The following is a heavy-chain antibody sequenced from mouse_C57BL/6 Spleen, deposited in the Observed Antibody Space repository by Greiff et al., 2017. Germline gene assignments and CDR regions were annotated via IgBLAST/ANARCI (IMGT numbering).Heavy chain of an antibody. V-gene: IGHV1-15*01. CDR1: GYTFTDYE. J-gene: IGHJ2*01. Sequence: QVQLQQSGAELVRPGASVTLSCKASGYTFTDYEMHWVKQTPVHGLEWIGAIDPETGGTAYNQKFKGKAILTADKSSGTAYMELRSLTSEDSAVYYCTRSSRPYYFDYWGQGTTLTVSS. CDR2: IDPETGGT. CDR3: TRSSRPYYFDY. D-gene: IGHD1-1*01.